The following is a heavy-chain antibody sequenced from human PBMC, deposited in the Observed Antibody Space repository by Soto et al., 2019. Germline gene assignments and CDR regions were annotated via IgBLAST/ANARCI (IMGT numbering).Heavy chain of an antibody. Sequence: SVSNAWMNWVRQAPGKGLEWVGRIKSKTDGGTTDYAAPVKGRFTISGDDSKNTLYLQMNSLKTEDTAVYYCTTEMGSWYFDYWGQGTLVTVSS. CDR3: TTEMGSWYFDY. V-gene: IGHV3-15*07. CDR2: IKSKTDGGTT. J-gene: IGHJ4*02. CDR1: SVSNAW. D-gene: IGHD6-13*01.